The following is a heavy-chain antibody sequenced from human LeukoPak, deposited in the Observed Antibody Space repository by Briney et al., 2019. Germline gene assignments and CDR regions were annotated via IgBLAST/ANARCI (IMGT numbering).Heavy chain of an antibody. D-gene: IGHD3-9*01. CDR3: AKAEGYDILTGLDY. CDR1: GFTFSSYA. J-gene: IGHJ4*02. V-gene: IGHV3-23*01. Sequence: GGSLRLSCATSGFTFSSYAMSWVRQAPGKGLEWVSGIGASGGSTYYADSVKGRFTISRDNSKNTLYLQMNSLRAEDTAVYYCAKAEGYDILTGLDYWGQGTLVTVSS. CDR2: IGASGGST.